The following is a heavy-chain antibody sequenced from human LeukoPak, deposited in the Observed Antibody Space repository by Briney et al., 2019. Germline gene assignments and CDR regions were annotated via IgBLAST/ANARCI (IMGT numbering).Heavy chain of an antibody. CDR3: VRGVGVSRFNYFDP. CDR1: GFTFSSFG. CDR2: IWYDGSNK. V-gene: IGHV3-33*01. J-gene: IGHJ5*02. D-gene: IGHD1-26*01. Sequence: GGSLRLSCAASGFTFSSFGMHWVRQAPGKGLEWVAVIWYDGSNKYYADSVKGRFTISRDNSKNTLYLQMNSLRDDDTAVYYCVRGVGVSRFNYFDPWGQGTLVTVSS.